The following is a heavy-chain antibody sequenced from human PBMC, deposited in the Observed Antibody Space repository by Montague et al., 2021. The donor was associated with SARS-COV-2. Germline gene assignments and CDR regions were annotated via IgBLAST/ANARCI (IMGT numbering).Heavy chain of an antibody. J-gene: IGHJ6*02. CDR3: ARDTRIQLWFDRDYYYDMDV. D-gene: IGHD5-18*01. Sequence: CAISGDSVSSNSAAWNWIRQSPSRGLEWLGRTYYRSKWYNDYAVSVKSRITINPDTSKNQFSLQLNSVTPEDTAVYYCARDTRIQLWFDRDYYYDMDVWGRGTTVTVSS. CDR1: GDSVSSNSAA. CDR2: TYYRSKWYN. V-gene: IGHV6-1*01.